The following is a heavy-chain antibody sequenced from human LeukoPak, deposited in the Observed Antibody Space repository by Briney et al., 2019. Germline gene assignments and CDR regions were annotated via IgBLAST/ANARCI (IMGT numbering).Heavy chain of an antibody. V-gene: IGHV3-9*01. Sequence: GGSLRLSCAASGFTFDDYAMHWVRQAPGKGLEWVSGISWNSGSIGYADSVKGRFTISRDNAKNSLYLQMNSLRAEDTALYYCAKLNQEGVFDYWGQGTLVTVSS. J-gene: IGHJ4*02. CDR2: ISWNSGSI. CDR3: AKLNQEGVFDY. CDR1: GFTFDDYA.